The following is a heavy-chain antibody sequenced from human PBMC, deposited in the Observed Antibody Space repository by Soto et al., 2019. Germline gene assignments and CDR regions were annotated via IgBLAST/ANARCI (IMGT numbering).Heavy chain of an antibody. CDR3: AKEGSNNGFDP. CDR2: IFSGGST. J-gene: IGHJ5*02. V-gene: IGHV3-53*01. Sequence: PGGSLRLSCAASGFTVSSNYMSWVRQAPGKGLEWVSVIFSGGSTYYADSVKGRFTISRDNSKNTLYLQMNSLRAEDTAVYYCAKEGSNNGFDPWGQGTLVTVSS. CDR1: GFTVSSNY.